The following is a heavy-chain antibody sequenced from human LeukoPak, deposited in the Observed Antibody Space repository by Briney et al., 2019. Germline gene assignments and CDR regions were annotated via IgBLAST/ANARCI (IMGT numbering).Heavy chain of an antibody. Sequence: GGSLRLSCAASGFTFSSYSMNWVRQAPGKGLEWVAFIRYDGSNKYYADSVKGRFTISRDNSKNTLYLQMNSLRAEDTAVYYCATREVDQYSSSWGYWGQGTLVTVSS. D-gene: IGHD6-13*01. CDR3: ATREVDQYSSSWGY. V-gene: IGHV3-30*02. CDR2: IRYDGSNK. CDR1: GFTFSSYS. J-gene: IGHJ4*02.